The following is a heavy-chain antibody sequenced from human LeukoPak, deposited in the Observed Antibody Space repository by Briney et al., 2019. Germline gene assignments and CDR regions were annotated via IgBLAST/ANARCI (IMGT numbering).Heavy chain of an antibody. J-gene: IGHJ5*02. CDR1: GFTFSLNS. D-gene: IGHD4-23*01. Sequence: PGGSLRLSCAVSGFTFSLNSMNWVRQAPGKGREWVASISVSSGSRSSNIYYGDSMKGRVTISRDNDKNSLYLQMHSLRAEDTAVYFCARDRDGGFSGLADLWGQGTLVTVSS. CDR3: ARDRDGGFSGLADL. CDR2: ISVSSGSRSSNI. V-gene: IGHV3-21*01.